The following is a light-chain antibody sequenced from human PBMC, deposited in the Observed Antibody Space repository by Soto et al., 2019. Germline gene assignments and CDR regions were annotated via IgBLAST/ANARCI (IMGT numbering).Light chain of an antibody. CDR2: AAS. CDR1: QGISSH. J-gene: IGKJ1*01. CDR3: QQYYSYPRT. Sequence: IRMTQSPSSFSASTGDRVTITCRASQGISSHLAWYQQKRGKAPKLLIFAASTLQSGVPSRFSGSGSGTDFTLTISCLQSEDFATYYCQQYYSYPRTFGQGTKVDIK. V-gene: IGKV1-8*01.